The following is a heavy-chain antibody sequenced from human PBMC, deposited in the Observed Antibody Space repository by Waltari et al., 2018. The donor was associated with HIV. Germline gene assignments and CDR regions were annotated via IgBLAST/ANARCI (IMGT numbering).Heavy chain of an antibody. D-gene: IGHD4-17*01. CDR3: TKDPVTAVGNINWFDP. J-gene: IGHJ5*02. CDR2: ISGSGDNR. Sequence: EVQLLESGGGLVQPGGSLSISCRASGFSFSIYSLTWVRQAPGKGLELVSGISGSGDNRYYADSVKGRFTISRDNSKNKVFLQMKSLRPEDTAFYYCTKDPVTAVGNINWFDPWGQGTLVTVSS. V-gene: IGHV3-23*01. CDR1: GFSFSIYS.